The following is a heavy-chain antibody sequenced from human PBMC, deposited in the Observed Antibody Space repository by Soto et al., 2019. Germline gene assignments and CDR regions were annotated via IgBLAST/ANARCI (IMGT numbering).Heavy chain of an antibody. J-gene: IGHJ4*02. CDR1: GFTFSDYY. Sequence: QVQLVESGGGLVKPGGSLRLSCAASGFTFSDYYMSWIRQAPGRGLEGLSYINRHGKNKDYADSVRGRFTISRDNAKTSLYLEMNGLSVEDTAVYYCARRRRPDMDDIVLMHDFDFWGQGTLVTVSS. V-gene: IGHV3-11*01. D-gene: IGHD2-8*01. CDR2: INRHGKNK. CDR3: ARRRRPDMDDIVLMHDFDF.